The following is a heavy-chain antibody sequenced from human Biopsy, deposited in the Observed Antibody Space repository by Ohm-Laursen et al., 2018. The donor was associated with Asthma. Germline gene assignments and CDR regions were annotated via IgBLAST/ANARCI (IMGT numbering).Heavy chain of an antibody. Sequence: GSLRLSWTASGFTVSRDHMFWVRQAPGKGLEWVSSISSHSAYIYYAESVKGRFTISRDNAKNSVYLIMNSLRVEDTAVYYCAREVLSSWSFDYWGQGTLVTVSS. CDR3: AREVLSSWSFDY. CDR2: ISSHSAYI. J-gene: IGHJ4*02. CDR1: GFTVSRDH. D-gene: IGHD6-13*01. V-gene: IGHV3-21*01.